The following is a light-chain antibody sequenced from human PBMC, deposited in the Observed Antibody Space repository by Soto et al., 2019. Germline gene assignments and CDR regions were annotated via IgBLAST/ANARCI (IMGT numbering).Light chain of an antibody. J-gene: IGKJ1*01. CDR1: QSVSSN. Sequence: EIVMTQSPATLSVSPGERATLSCRASQSVSSNLAWYQQKPGQAPRLLMYGASTRATGIPDRFSGSGSGTEFTLTISSLQSEDFAVYYCQQHNNWPTWTFGQGTKVESK. CDR2: GAS. V-gene: IGKV3-15*01. CDR3: QQHNNWPTWT.